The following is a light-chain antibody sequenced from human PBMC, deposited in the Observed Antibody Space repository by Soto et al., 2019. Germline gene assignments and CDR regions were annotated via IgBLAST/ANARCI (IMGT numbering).Light chain of an antibody. CDR1: QSISSW. CDR3: QQYNSYWT. CDR2: DAS. J-gene: IGKJ1*01. Sequence: DIQMTQSPSTLSASVGDRVTITCRASQSISSWLAWYQQKPGKAPKLLIYDASSLEGGVPSRFSGSGSGTDFTLTISSLQPDDFAIYYGQQYNSYWTFGQGTKVEIK. V-gene: IGKV1-5*01.